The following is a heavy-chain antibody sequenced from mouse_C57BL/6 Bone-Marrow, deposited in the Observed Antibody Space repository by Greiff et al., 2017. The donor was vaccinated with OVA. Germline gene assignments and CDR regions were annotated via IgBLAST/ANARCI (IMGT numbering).Heavy chain of an antibody. J-gene: IGHJ3*01. D-gene: IGHD1-1*01. Sequence: VQLQQSGAELARPGASVKLSCKASGYTFTSYGISWVKQRTGQGLEWIGEIYPRSGNTYYNEKFKGKATLTADKSSSTAYMELRSLTSEDSAVYFCARDYCGSSSWFAYWGQGTLVTVSA. CDR2: IYPRSGNT. V-gene: IGHV1-81*01. CDR3: ARDYCGSSSWFAY. CDR1: GYTFTSYG.